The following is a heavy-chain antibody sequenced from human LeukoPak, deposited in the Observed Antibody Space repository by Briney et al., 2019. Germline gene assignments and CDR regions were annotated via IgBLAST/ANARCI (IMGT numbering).Heavy chain of an antibody. CDR3: TRRGAVTPFDY. CDR1: GFTFSSYG. J-gene: IGHJ4*02. CDR2: ISYDGSNK. Sequence: GRSLRLSCAASGFTFSSYGMHWVRQAPGKGLEWVAVISYDGSNKYYADSVKGRFTISRDNSKNTLYLQMNSLRAEDTAVYYCTRRGAVTPFDYWGQGTLVTVSS. D-gene: IGHD2-21*02. V-gene: IGHV3-30*03.